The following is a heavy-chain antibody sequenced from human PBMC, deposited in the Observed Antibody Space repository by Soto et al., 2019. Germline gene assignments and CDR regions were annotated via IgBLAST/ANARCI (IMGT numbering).Heavy chain of an antibody. Sequence: EVRLVESGGGLIQPGGSLRLSCVVSGFTVSSANYMSWVRQAPGKGLEWVSVIYPGDTTFYADSVKGRFTISRDNSKNTLYIKMNSLRAEDTAVYYCHGYGYWGQGTLVTVSS. D-gene: IGHD5-12*01. CDR1: GFTVSSANY. CDR3: HGYGY. CDR2: IYPGDTT. V-gene: IGHV3-53*01. J-gene: IGHJ4*02.